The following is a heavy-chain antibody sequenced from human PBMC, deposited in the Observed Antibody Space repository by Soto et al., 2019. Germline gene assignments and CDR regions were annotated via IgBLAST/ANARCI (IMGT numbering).Heavy chain of an antibody. CDR2: IYYSGST. Sequence: PSETLSLTCTVSGGSISSGGYYWSWIRQHPGKGLEWIGYIYYSGSTYYNPSLKSRVTISVDTSKNQFSLKLSSVTAADTAVYYCARGNRIAAAGFFDYWGQGTLVTVSS. CDR3: ARGNRIAAAGFFDY. J-gene: IGHJ4*02. V-gene: IGHV4-31*03. D-gene: IGHD6-13*01. CDR1: GGSISSGGYY.